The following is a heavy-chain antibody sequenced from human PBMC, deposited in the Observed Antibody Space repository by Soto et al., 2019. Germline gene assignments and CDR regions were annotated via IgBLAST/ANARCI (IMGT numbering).Heavy chain of an antibody. V-gene: IGHV3-64*01. CDR3: ATGGEAGDYYDSRDPAGAFDI. CDR1: GFTFSSYA. Sequence: GGSLRLSCAASGFTFSSYAMHWVRQAPGKGLEYVSAIRSNGGSTYYANSVKGRFTISRDNSKNTLYLQMGSLRAGDMAVYYCATGGEAGDYYDSRDPAGAFDIWGQGTMVTVSS. D-gene: IGHD3-22*01. CDR2: IRSNGGST. J-gene: IGHJ3*02.